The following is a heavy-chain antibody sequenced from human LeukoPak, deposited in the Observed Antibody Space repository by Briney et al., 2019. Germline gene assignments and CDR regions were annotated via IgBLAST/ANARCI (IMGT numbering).Heavy chain of an antibody. J-gene: IGHJ6*03. Sequence: SETLSLTCAVSGGSISSSSWWTWVRQPPGKGLEWIGAIYHSGSTNYNPSLKSRVTISVDKSKNQLSLKLSSVIAADTAVYYCARARGFYYYYYYMDVWGKGTTVTFS. CDR1: GGSISSSSW. CDR3: ARARGFYYYYYYMDV. V-gene: IGHV4-4*02. CDR2: IYHSGST.